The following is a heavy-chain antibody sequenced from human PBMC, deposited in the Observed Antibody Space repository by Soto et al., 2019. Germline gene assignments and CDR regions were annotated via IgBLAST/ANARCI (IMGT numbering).Heavy chain of an antibody. V-gene: IGHV1-18*01. Sequence: ASVKVSCKASVYTFTSYGISWVRQAPGQGLEWMGWISAYNGNTNYAQKLQGRVTMTTDTSTSTAYMELRSLRSDDTAVYYCASYRLGYCSGGSCYSPSFAFDIWGQGTMVTVSS. CDR2: ISAYNGNT. D-gene: IGHD2-15*01. CDR1: VYTFTSYG. J-gene: IGHJ3*02. CDR3: ASYRLGYCSGGSCYSPSFAFDI.